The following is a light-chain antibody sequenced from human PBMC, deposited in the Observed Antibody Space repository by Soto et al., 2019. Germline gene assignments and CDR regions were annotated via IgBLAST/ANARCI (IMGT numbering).Light chain of an antibody. CDR3: QQSYSTPRT. V-gene: IGKV1-39*01. J-gene: IGKJ1*01. CDR2: APS. CDR1: QSISSY. Sequence: DIQMTQSPSSLSASVGDRVTITCRASQSISSYLNWYQQKPGKAPKLLIYAPSSLQSGVPSRFSGSGSGPDFTLTISSLQPEDFATYSCQQSYSTPRTFGQGTKVEIK.